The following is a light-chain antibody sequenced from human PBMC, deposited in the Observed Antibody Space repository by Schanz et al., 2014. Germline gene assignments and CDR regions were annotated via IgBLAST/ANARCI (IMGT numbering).Light chain of an antibody. CDR2: WAS. Sequence: DIVLTQSPDSLAVSLGERATINCKSSQSVFFRSHDKNYLAWFQQKPRQPPKLLLYWASTRESGVPDRFSGSGSGTDFTLTISSLQAEDVAVYYCQQYYGSVCTFGQGTKVEIK. J-gene: IGKJ1*01. V-gene: IGKV4-1*01. CDR1: QSVFFRSHDKNY. CDR3: QQYYGSVCT.